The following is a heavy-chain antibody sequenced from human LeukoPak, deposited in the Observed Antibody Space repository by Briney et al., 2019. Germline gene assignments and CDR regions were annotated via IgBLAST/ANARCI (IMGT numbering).Heavy chain of an antibody. J-gene: IGHJ4*02. V-gene: IGHV3-9*01. CDR3: AKDTAPYYYDSSGYYYFDY. Sequence: GRSLRLSCAASGFTFDDYAMHWVRRAPGKGLEWVSGISWNSGSIGYADSVKGRFTISRDNAKNSLYLQMNSLRAEDTALYYCAKDTAPYYYDSSGYYYFDYWGQGTLVTVSS. D-gene: IGHD3-22*01. CDR1: GFTFDDYA. CDR2: ISWNSGSI.